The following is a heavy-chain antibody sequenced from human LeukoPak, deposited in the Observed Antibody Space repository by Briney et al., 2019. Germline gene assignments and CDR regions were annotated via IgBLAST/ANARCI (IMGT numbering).Heavy chain of an antibody. CDR2: IYYSGST. D-gene: IGHD3-9*01. V-gene: IGHV4-59*12. J-gene: IGHJ4*02. CDR1: GGSISSYY. CDR3: ARGRSDILTAYYWCYFDY. Sequence: SETLSLTCTVSGGSISSYYWSWIRQPPGKVLEWIGYIYYSGSTNYNPSLKSRVTISVDTSKNQFSLKLSSVTAADTAVYYCARGRSDILTAYYWCYFDYWGQGTLVTVSS.